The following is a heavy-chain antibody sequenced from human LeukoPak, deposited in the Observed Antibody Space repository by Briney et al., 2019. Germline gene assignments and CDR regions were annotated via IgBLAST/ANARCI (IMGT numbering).Heavy chain of an antibody. J-gene: IGHJ4*02. CDR1: GGSINSYY. CDR2: ISYSGST. D-gene: IGHD6-13*01. CDR3: ARAGSSWPFDY. V-gene: IGHV4-59*12. Sequence: SETLSLTCTVSGGSINSYYWSWIRQPPGKGLEWIGYISYSGSTNYNPSLKSRVTISVDTSKNQFSLKLSSVTAADTAVYYCARAGSSWPFDYWGQGTLVTVSS.